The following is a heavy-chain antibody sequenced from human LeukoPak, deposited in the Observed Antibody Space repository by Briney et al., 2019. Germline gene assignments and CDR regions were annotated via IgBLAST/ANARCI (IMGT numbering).Heavy chain of an antibody. D-gene: IGHD2-21*02. V-gene: IGHV3-33*01. CDR3: ATGGKVGDWGYYFDC. Sequence: PGRSLRLSCAASGFTFSRHGMHWVRQAPGRGLEWVAVIWYDGRNKYFGDSVKGRFTISRDNSKNTLYLQMSSLRAEDTAVYYCATGGKVGDWGYYFDCWGQGTQVTVSS. J-gene: IGHJ4*02. CDR2: IWYDGRNK. CDR1: GFTFSRHG.